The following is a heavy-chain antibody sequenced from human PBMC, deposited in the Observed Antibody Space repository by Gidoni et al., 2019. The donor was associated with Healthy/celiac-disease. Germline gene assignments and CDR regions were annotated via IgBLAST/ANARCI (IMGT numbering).Heavy chain of an antibody. CDR3: TRQLDTTN. J-gene: IGHJ4*02. D-gene: IGHD5-18*01. V-gene: IGHV3-73*02. CDR2: IRSKANRYAT. Sequence: EVQLVESGGGLVQPGGSLKLSWAASGFTFSGSAMHWVRQASGKGLEWVGRIRSKANRYATAYAASVKGRFTISRDDSKNTAYLQMNSLKTEDTAVYYCTRQLDTTNWGQGTLVTVSS. CDR1: GFTFSGSA.